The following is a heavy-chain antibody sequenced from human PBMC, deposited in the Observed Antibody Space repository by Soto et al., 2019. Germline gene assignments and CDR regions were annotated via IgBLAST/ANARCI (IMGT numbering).Heavy chain of an antibody. D-gene: IGHD3-10*01. V-gene: IGHV4-4*02. J-gene: IGHJ4*02. Sequence: QVQLQESGPGLVKPSGTLSLTCAVSGGSISSSNWWSWVRQPPGKGLEWIGEIYHSGSTTYNPSLKSRINLSLDTSKNQFLLRLTSVTAADTAMYYCARVVTWARGVEKIDHWGQGTLVTVSS. CDR2: IYHSGST. CDR3: ARVVTWARGVEKIDH. CDR1: GGSISSSNW.